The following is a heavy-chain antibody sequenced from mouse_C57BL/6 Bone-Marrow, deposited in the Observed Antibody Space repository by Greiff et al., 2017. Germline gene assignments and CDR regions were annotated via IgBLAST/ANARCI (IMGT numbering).Heavy chain of an antibody. D-gene: IGHD2-14*01. J-gene: IGHJ4*01. CDR2: IYPRSGNT. CDR1: GYTFTSYG. V-gene: IGHV1-81*01. CDR3: AREVRRRPYARDY. Sequence: QVQLQQSGAELARPGASVKLSCKASGYTFTSYGISWVKQRTGQGLEWIGEIYPRSGNTYYNEKFKGKATLTADKSSSTAYMELSSLTSEDSAVYFCAREVRRRPYARDYWGQGTSVTVSS.